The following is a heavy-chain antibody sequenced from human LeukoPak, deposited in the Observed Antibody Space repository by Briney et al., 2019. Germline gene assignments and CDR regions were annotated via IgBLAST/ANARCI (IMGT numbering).Heavy chain of an antibody. CDR3: ARYYDILTGYSNGYYFDY. J-gene: IGHJ4*02. CDR2: ISAYNGNT. V-gene: IGHV1-18*01. CDR1: GYTFTSDG. D-gene: IGHD3-9*01. Sequence: ASVKVSCKASGYTFTSDGISWVRQAPGQGLEWMGWISAYNGNTNYAQKLQGRVTMTTDTSTSTAYMELRSLRSDDTAVYYCARYYDILTGYSNGYYFDYWGQGTLVTVSS.